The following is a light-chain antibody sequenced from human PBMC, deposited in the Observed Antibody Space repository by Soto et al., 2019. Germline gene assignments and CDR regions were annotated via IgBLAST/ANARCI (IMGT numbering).Light chain of an antibody. Sequence: QSALTQPRSVSASPGQSVIISCTGTTSDVGAYDYVSWYQQHPGKAPKLLIYDVTQRPSWIPDRSSGSKSGDTASLTISGLQADDEAHYYCCSDAGDCDLVFGGGTQLTVL. CDR1: TSDVGAYDY. V-gene: IGLV2-11*01. J-gene: IGLJ3*02. CDR2: DVT. CDR3: CSDAGDCDLV.